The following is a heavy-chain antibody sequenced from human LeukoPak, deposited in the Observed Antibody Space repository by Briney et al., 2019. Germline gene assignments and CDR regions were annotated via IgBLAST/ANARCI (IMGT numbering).Heavy chain of an antibody. CDR3: ARENSGSYYQFDC. V-gene: IGHV3-21*01. CDR2: ISSSTSYI. J-gene: IGHJ4*02. D-gene: IGHD1-26*01. CDR1: GFIFSTYS. Sequence: GGSLRLSCAASGFIFSTYSMNWVRQAPGKGLEWVSSISSSTSYIYYADPVKGRFTISRDNAKNSLYLQMNSLRPEDTAVYYCARENSGSYYQFDCWGQGTLVTVSS.